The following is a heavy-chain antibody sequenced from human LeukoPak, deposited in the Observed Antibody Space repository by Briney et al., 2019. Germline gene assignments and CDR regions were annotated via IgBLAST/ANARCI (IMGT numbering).Heavy chain of an antibody. D-gene: IGHD2-2*01. CDR3: TTKNCSSTSRIWGAGAFDI. CDR1: GFTFSNAW. J-gene: IGHJ3*02. V-gene: IGHV3-15*01. Sequence: GRSLRLFCAASGFTFSNAWMSWVRQAPGKGLEGVGRIQSKTDGGTRDYAAREKGRFNISRDDSKNTVHLQMNSLKTEDTAVYCCTTKNCSSTSRIWGAGAFDIWGQGTMVTVSS. CDR2: IQSKTDGGTR.